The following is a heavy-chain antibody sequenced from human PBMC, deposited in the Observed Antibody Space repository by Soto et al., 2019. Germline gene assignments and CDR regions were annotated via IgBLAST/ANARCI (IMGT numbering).Heavy chain of an antibody. Sequence: WASVKVSCKASGYTFTSYYMHWVRQAPGQGLEWMGIINPSGGSTSYAQKFQGRVTMTRDTSTSTVYMELSSLRSEDTAVYYCARDSTTYYDFWSGYWRLGWFDPWGQGTLVTVSS. CDR1: GYTFTSYY. CDR3: ARDSTTYYDFWSGYWRLGWFDP. D-gene: IGHD3-3*01. J-gene: IGHJ5*02. V-gene: IGHV1-46*01. CDR2: INPSGGST.